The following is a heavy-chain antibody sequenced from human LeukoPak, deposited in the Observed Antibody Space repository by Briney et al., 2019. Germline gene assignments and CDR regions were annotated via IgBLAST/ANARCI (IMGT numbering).Heavy chain of an antibody. Sequence: GGSLRLSCAASGFTVSSNYMSWVRQAPGKGLEWVSVIYSGGSTYYADSVKGRFTISRDNSKNTLYLQMNSLRAEDTAVYYCAREVAVAGTFDYWGQGTLVTVSS. CDR2: IYSGGST. J-gene: IGHJ4*02. V-gene: IGHV3-66*02. D-gene: IGHD6-19*01. CDR3: AREVAVAGTFDY. CDR1: GFTVSSNY.